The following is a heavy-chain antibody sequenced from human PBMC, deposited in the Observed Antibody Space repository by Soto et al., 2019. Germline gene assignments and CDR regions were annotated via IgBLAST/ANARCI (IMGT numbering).Heavy chain of an antibody. Sequence: SETLSLTCTVSGGSLTAYSWNWIRQPVGKGLEWIGRIDTSGKTNYIPSLKSRLTMSIDRFKNQFSLNLKFVTAADTAVYYCARGDMQLVLGYWGQGTLVTVSS. CDR2: IDTSGKT. D-gene: IGHD6-6*01. CDR3: ARGDMQLVLGY. V-gene: IGHV4-4*07. J-gene: IGHJ4*02. CDR1: GGSLTAYS.